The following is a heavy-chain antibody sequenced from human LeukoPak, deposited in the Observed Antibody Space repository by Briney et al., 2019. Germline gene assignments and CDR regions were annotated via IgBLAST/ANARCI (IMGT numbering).Heavy chain of an antibody. Sequence: SETLSLTCTVSGGSISTYYWSWIRQPPRKGLEWIGYIYYSGSTNYNTSLKSRVTILVDTSKNQFSLKLTAVTAADTAVYYCARGQRSYFRAVDQWGQGTLVTVSS. J-gene: IGHJ4*02. CDR2: IYYSGST. CDR1: GGSISTYY. D-gene: IGHD1-26*01. CDR3: ARGQRSYFRAVDQ. V-gene: IGHV4-59*01.